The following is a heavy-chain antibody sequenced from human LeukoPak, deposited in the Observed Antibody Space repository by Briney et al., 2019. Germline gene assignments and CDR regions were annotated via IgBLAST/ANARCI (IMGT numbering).Heavy chain of an antibody. J-gene: IGHJ3*02. CDR3: ARGRFGAFDI. CDR2: IYTSGST. CDR1: GYSISSGDY. V-gene: IGHV4-38-2*02. D-gene: IGHD3-3*01. Sequence: PSETLSLTCTVSGYSISSGDYWGWIRQPPGKGLEWIGYIYTSGSTNYNPSLKSRVTISVDTSKNQFSLKLSSVTAADTAVYYCARGRFGAFDIWGQGTMVTVSS.